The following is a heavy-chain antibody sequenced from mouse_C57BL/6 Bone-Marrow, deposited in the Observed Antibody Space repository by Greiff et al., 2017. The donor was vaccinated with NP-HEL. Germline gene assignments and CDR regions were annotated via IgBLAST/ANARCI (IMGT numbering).Heavy chain of an antibody. D-gene: IGHD2-4*01. Sequence: EVKLQQSGPELVKPGASVKISCKASGYSFTGYYMNWVKQSPEKSLEWIGEINPSTGGTTYNQKFKAKATLTVDKSSSTAYMQLKSLTSEDSAVYYCARSEGLRKYFDYWGQGTTLTVSS. V-gene: IGHV1-42*01. CDR3: ARSEGLRKYFDY. J-gene: IGHJ2*01. CDR1: GYSFTGYY. CDR2: INPSTGGT.